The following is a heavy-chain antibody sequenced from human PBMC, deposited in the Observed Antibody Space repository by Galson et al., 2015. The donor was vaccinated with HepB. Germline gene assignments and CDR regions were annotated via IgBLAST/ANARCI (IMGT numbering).Heavy chain of an antibody. CDR3: AKSRGNFHSYFFMDV. Sequence: SLRLSCAASGFSVRSSYMSWVRQAPGKGLEWVSVIHAGGSTYYADSVTGRFTISGDNSENTLSLQMRSLRAEDTAVYYCAKSRGNFHSYFFMDVWGKGTTVTVSS. CDR1: GFSVRSSY. J-gene: IGHJ6*03. CDR2: IHAGGST. V-gene: IGHV3-53*01. D-gene: IGHD1-7*01.